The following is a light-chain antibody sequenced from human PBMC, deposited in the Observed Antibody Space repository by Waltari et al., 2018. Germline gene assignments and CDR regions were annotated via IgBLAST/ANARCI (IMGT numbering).Light chain of an antibody. CDR3: QQRFNWPLT. CDR2: DAS. CDR1: QSVWSSN. V-gene: IGKV3-11*01. Sequence: DIVLTQSPGTLSLPPGERATLSCRASQSVWSSNLAWYQHKPGQAPRLIIYDASTRATGIPARFSGSGSGTDFTLTISSLEPEDFAVYYCQQRFNWPLTFGGGTEVEIK. J-gene: IGKJ4*01.